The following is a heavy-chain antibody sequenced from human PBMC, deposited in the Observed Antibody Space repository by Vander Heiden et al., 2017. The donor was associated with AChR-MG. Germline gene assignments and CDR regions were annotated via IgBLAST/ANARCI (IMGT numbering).Heavy chain of an antibody. CDR3: ARPPLYGDHRDY. J-gene: IGHJ4*01. Sequence: QLQLQESGPGLVKPSETLSLTCTVSGGSISSSSYYCGWIRQPPGKGLEWIGSIYYSGSTYYNPSLKSRVTISVDTSKNQFSLKLSSVTAADTAVYYCARPPLYGDHRDYWGHGPLVTVSS. CDR2: IYYSGST. CDR1: GGSISSSSYY. D-gene: IGHD4-17*01. V-gene: IGHV4-39*01.